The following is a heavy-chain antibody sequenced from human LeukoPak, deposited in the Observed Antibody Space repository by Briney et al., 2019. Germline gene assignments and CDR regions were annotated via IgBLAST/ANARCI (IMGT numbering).Heavy chain of an antibody. J-gene: IGHJ4*02. CDR1: GYTFTSYY. D-gene: IGHD6-13*01. CDR2: ISPTGGRT. V-gene: IGHV1-46*01. CDR3: AISGSSCVDY. Sequence: ASVKVSCKASGYTFTSYYFHWVRQAPGQGLEWMGIISPTGGRTTYAQQFQGRVTLTRDTSTSTVYMELSSLRSEDTAMYYCAISGSSCVDYWGQGTLVTVSS.